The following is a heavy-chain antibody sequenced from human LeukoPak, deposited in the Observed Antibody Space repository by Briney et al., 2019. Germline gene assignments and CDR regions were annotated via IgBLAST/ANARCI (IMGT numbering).Heavy chain of an antibody. CDR1: GGSISSYY. D-gene: IGHD1-26*01. Sequence: SETLSLTCTVSGGSISSYYWSWIRQPPGKGLEWIGYIYYSGSPNYNPSLKSRVTISLDTSKNQFSLKLSSVTAADTAVYYCARHGGSYSFDYWGQGTLVTVSS. CDR2: IYYSGSP. J-gene: IGHJ4*02. CDR3: ARHGGSYSFDY. V-gene: IGHV4-59*08.